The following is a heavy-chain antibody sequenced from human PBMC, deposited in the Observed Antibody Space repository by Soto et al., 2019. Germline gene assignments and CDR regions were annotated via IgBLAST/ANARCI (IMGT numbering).Heavy chain of an antibody. D-gene: IGHD3-3*01. CDR3: AKDSWAIFGVPAGEYYAMDV. CDR1: GCTFENYA. V-gene: IGHV3-23*01. J-gene: IGHJ6*02. CDR2: ISGSGGTT. Sequence: GGSLRLSCVASGCTFENYAMSWGRQAPGKGLELVSAISGSGGTTYYSDSLNGRFTISRDNSKNTVYLQMNDLRVEDAAEYFCAKDSWAIFGVPAGEYYAMDVWGQGTTVTVSS.